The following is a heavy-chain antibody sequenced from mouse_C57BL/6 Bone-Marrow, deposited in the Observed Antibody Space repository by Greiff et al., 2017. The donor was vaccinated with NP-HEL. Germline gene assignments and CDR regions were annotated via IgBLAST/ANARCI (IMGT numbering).Heavy chain of an antibody. J-gene: IGHJ1*03. CDR1: GFTFSDYY. Sequence: EVMLVESEGGLVQPGSSMKLSCTASGFTFSDYYMAWVRQVPEKGLEWVANINYDGSSTYYLDSLKSRFIISRDNAKNILYRQMSSLKSEDTATYYCAREAHGSSLYWYFDVWGTGTTVTVSS. V-gene: IGHV5-16*01. D-gene: IGHD1-1*01. CDR3: AREAHGSSLYWYFDV. CDR2: INYDGSST.